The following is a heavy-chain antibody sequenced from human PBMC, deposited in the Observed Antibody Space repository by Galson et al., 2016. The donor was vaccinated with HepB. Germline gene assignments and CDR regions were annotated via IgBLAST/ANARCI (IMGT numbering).Heavy chain of an antibody. CDR3: AREGLEDRGTIFDY. CDR2: LYRDGYT. J-gene: IGHJ4*02. Sequence: SLRLSCAASGFVVSSTYMAWVRQAPGRGLECVSLLYRDGYTYYADSVKGRCPISRDNSKNTFYLQMNSLRADDTAAYYCAREGLEDRGTIFDYWGQGTLVTVSS. D-gene: IGHD3-3*01. CDR1: GFVVSSTY. V-gene: IGHV3-66*01.